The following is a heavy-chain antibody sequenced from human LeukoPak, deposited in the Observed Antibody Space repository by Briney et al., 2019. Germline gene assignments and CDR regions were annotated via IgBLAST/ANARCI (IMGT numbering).Heavy chain of an antibody. CDR1: GFTLSRFW. V-gene: IGHV3-7*01. Sequence: GGSLRLSCAVSGFTLSRFWMSWVRQAPGKGLEWVANIKQDGSDIYYVDSVKGRFTISRDNAKNSLFLLLNSLRAEDTAVYYCAREGYSNYGGYYYYMDVWGKGTTVTVSS. D-gene: IGHD4-11*01. CDR2: IKQDGSDI. CDR3: AREGYSNYGGYYYYMDV. J-gene: IGHJ6*03.